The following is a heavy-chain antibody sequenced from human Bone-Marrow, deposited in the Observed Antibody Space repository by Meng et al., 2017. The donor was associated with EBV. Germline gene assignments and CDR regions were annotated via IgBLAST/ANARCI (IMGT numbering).Heavy chain of an antibody. Sequence: QLQLQESGPGLVKPSGTLSPICNVSGGSITTPNYYWGWIRQPPGKGLEWIGTFYSATTTFYNPSLRSRLIISVDTSKNQFSLRLTSVTAADTAVYYCVRGYDYGDYVDYWGQGTLVTVSS. CDR3: VRGYDYGDYVDY. CDR2: FYSATTT. CDR1: GGSITTPNYY. D-gene: IGHD4-17*01. V-gene: IGHV4-39*07. J-gene: IGHJ4*02.